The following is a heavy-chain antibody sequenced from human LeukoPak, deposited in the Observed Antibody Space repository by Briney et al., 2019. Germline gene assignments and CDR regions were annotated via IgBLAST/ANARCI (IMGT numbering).Heavy chain of an antibody. CDR1: GFTFSSYG. CDR3: AKDRGWFGELLDDY. V-gene: IGHV3-33*06. D-gene: IGHD3-10*01. Sequence: PGRSLRLSGAASGFTFSSYGMHWVRQAPGKGLEWVAVIWYDGSNKYYADSVKGRFTISRDNSKNTLYLQMNSLRAEDTAVYYCAKDRGWFGELLDDYWGQGTLVTVSS. CDR2: IWYDGSNK. J-gene: IGHJ4*02.